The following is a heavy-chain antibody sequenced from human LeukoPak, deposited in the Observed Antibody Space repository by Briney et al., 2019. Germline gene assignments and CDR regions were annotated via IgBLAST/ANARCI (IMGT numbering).Heavy chain of an antibody. CDR3: TRVGYIDEGVDY. CDR2: INQDGSAK. J-gene: IGHJ4*02. V-gene: IGHV3-7*04. CDR1: GFVFSGYW. Sequence: GGSLRLSCAASGFVFSGYWMSWVRQAPGKGLEWVANINQDGSAKYYVDSVKGRFTISRDNAKNSLYLQMDSLRAEDTAIYYCTRVGYIDEGVDYWGQGTLVTVSS. D-gene: IGHD5-24*01.